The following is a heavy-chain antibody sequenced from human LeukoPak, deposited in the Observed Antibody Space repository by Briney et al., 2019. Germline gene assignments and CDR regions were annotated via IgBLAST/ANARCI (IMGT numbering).Heavy chain of an antibody. CDR1: GASITGYY. V-gene: IGHV4-59*12. Sequence: SETLSLTCTVSGASITGYYWSWIRQPPGKGLGWIGNIHYNGGTNYSPSLKSRLTMSVDTSKSRFSLRLSSLTAADTAVYFCSREQIRGSGSYYYNLFDPWGQGALVTVSS. J-gene: IGHJ5*02. CDR3: SREQIRGSGSYYYNLFDP. D-gene: IGHD3-10*01. CDR2: IHYNGGT.